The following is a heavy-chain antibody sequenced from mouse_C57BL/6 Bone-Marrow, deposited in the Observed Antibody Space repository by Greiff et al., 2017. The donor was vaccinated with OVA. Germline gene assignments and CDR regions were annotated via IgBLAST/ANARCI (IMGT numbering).Heavy chain of an antibody. CDR2: IDPEDGDT. CDR3: TTGYGSGFDY. D-gene: IGHD1-1*01. J-gene: IGHJ2*01. Sequence: EVQLQQSGAELVRPGASVKLSCTASGFNIKDYYMHWVKQRPEQGLEWIGRIDPEDGDTEYAPKFQGQATMTADTSSNTVYLQLSSLTSEDTAVYYCTTGYGSGFDYWGQGTTLTVSS. CDR1: GFNIKDYY. V-gene: IGHV14-1*01.